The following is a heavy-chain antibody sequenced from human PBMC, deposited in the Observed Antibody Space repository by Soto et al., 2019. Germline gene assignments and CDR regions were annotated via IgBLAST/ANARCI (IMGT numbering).Heavy chain of an antibody. CDR3: AKDSGYNYGYFRWFDP. V-gene: IGHV4-59*01. CDR2: IYYSGST. Sequence: PSETLSLTCTVSGGSISSYYWSWIRQPPGKGLEWIGYIYYSGSTNYNPSLKSRVTISVDTSKNQFSLKLSSVTAADTAVYYCAKDSGYNYGYFRWFDPWGQGTQVTSPQ. J-gene: IGHJ5*02. CDR1: GGSISSYY. D-gene: IGHD5-18*01.